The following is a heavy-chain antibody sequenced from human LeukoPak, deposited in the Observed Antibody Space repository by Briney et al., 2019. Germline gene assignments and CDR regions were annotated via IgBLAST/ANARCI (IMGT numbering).Heavy chain of an antibody. CDR1: GCSFSSYA. Sequence: GGSLLLSCSASGCSFSSYAMSWVRLAAGRGVEGVSALSCSGGSTYYGGSVKGRFTISRDNSKNTLYLQMNSLRAEDTAVYLCAKDKYSPVRSMSEAAYYFDFWGPGTLVTVSS. J-gene: IGHJ4*02. V-gene: IGHV3-23*01. CDR2: LSCSGGST. CDR3: AKDKYSPVRSMSEAAYYFDF. D-gene: IGHD6-13*01.